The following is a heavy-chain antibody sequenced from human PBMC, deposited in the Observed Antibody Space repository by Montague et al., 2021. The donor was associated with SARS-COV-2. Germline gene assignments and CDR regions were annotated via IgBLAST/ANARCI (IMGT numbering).Heavy chain of an antibody. J-gene: IGHJ6*02. CDR1: GGSISSGEYY. CDR2: LFVSGRT. CDR3: ARLAGVHTDFAFDV. V-gene: IGHV4-61*02. D-gene: IGHD6-19*01. Sequence: TLSLTCSVSGGSISSGEYYWSWIRQPAGKGLEWIGRLFVSGRTSYNPSLKSRVTMSVDASENHFSLKVTSVTVADTAVYYCARLAGVHTDFAFDVWGQGATVAVS.